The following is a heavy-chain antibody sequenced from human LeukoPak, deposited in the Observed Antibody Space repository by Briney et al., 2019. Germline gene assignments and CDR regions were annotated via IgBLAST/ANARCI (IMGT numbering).Heavy chain of an antibody. Sequence: ASVKVPCKASGGTFSSYTISWVRQAPGQGLEWMGRIIPILGIANYAQKFQGRVTITADKSTSTVYMELSSLRSEDTAVYYCARAQRGSADHWGQGTLVTVSS. J-gene: IGHJ4*02. CDR2: IIPILGIA. D-gene: IGHD1-26*01. CDR1: GGTFSSYT. CDR3: ARAQRGSADH. V-gene: IGHV1-69*02.